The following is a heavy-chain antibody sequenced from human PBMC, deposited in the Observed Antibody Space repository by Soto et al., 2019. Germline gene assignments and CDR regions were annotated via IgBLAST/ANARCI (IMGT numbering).Heavy chain of an antibody. CDR3: ARHWGSCSGGSCYSVGPPWFDP. CDR1: GGSISSSSYY. V-gene: IGHV4-39*01. CDR2: IYYSGST. J-gene: IGHJ5*02. Sequence: SETLSLTCTVSGGSISSSSYYWGWIRQPPGKGLEWIGSIYYSGSTYYNPSLKSRVTISVDTSKNQFSLKLSSVTAADTAVYYCARHWGSCSGGSCYSVGPPWFDPWGQGTLVTVS. D-gene: IGHD2-15*01.